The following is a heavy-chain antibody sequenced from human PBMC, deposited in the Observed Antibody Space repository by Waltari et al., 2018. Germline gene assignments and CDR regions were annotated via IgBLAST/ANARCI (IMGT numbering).Heavy chain of an antibody. CDR3: ARLGGVVVVAATDNDAFDI. Sequence: QLQLQESGPGLVKPSETLSLTCTVSGGSISSSSYYWGWIRQPPGKGLEWIGSIYYSGSTYYNPSLKSRVTISVDTSKNQFSLKLSSVTAADTAVYYCARLGGVVVVAATDNDAFDIWGQGTMVTVSS. CDR1: GGSISSSSYY. V-gene: IGHV4-39*07. D-gene: IGHD2-15*01. J-gene: IGHJ3*02. CDR2: IYYSGST.